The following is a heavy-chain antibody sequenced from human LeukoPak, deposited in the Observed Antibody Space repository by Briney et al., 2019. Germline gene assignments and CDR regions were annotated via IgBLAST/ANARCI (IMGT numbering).Heavy chain of an antibody. J-gene: IGHJ4*02. CDR3: SRDLEAAADPLDY. D-gene: IGHD6-13*01. CDR1: GFTFSSY. V-gene: IGHV3-74*01. CDR2: INSDGSST. Sequence: GGSLRLSCAASGFTFSSYHWVRQAPGKGLVRVSRINSDGSSTDYADSVKGRFTISRDNAKNTLYLQMDSLRAEDTAVYYCSRDLEAAADPLDYWGQGTLVTVSS.